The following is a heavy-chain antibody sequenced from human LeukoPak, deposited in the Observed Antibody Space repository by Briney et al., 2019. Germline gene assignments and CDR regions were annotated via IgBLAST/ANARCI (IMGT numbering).Heavy chain of an antibody. J-gene: IGHJ5*02. V-gene: IGHV1-2*02. D-gene: IGHD2-2*01. CDR1: GYTFDGYY. CDR2: INPNTGGT. CDR3: ATQFPAANGPIEYRSRNWFDP. Sequence: ASVKVSCKASGYTFDGYYMHWVRQAPGQGLEWMGRINPNTGGTNSAQKFQGRVTLTRDTSITTAYMELSRLRPDDTAVYYCATQFPAANGPIEYRSRNWFDPWGQGTLVTVSS.